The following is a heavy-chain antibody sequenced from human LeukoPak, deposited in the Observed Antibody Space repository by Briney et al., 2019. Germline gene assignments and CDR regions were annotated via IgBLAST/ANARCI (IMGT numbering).Heavy chain of an antibody. CDR1: GYTFTSYD. CDR2: MNPNSGNT. D-gene: IGHD1/OR15-1a*01. V-gene: IGHV1-8*01. CDR3: ASQVEGTYYYYGMDV. Sequence: ASVKVSCKASGYTFTSYDINWVRQATGQGLEWMGWMNPNSGNTGYAQKFQGRVTMTRNTSISTAYMELSSLRSEDTAVYYCASQVEGTYYYYGMDVWGQGTTVTVS. J-gene: IGHJ6*02.